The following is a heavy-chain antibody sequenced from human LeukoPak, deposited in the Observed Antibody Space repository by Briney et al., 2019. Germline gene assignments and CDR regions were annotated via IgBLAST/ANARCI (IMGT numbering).Heavy chain of an antibody. CDR1: VYTFTSYG. D-gene: IGHD3-10*01. V-gene: IGHV1-18*01. Sequence: GASVKLSCKASVYTFTSYGISWVRQAPGQGLEWMGWISAYNGNTNYAQKLQGRVTMTTDTSTSTAYMELRSLRSDDTAVYYCARKDYGSGSYYYFDYWGQGTLVTVSS. CDR3: ARKDYGSGSYYYFDY. CDR2: ISAYNGNT. J-gene: IGHJ4*02.